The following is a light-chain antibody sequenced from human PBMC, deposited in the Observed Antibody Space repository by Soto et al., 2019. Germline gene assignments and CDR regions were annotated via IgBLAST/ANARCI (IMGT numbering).Light chain of an antibody. CDR3: QKYNTVPRT. Sequence: DIQMTQSPSSLSASVGDRVTITCRASQGISHFLAWYQQKPGKVPKLLIYAASILQSGVPPRFSGSGSGTEFTLTISSLKPEDVATYYCQKYNTVPRTFGQGTKVEI. V-gene: IGKV1-27*01. J-gene: IGKJ1*01. CDR1: QGISHF. CDR2: AAS.